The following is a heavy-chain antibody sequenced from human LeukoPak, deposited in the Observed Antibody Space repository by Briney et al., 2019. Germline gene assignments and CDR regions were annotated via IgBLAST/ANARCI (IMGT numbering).Heavy chain of an antibody. CDR1: GFTFSSYA. CDR2: ISGSGGST. J-gene: IGHJ4*02. D-gene: IGHD5-18*01. CDR3: AKGGGYSYELDY. V-gene: IGHV3-23*01. Sequence: PGGSLRLSCAASGFTFSSYAMSWVRQAPGKGLERVSAISGSGGSTYYADSVKGRFTISRDNSKNTLYLQMNSLRAEDTAVYYCAKGGGYSYELDYWGQGTLVTVSS.